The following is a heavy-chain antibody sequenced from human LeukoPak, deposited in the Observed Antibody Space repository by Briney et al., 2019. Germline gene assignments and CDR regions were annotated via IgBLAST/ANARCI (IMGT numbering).Heavy chain of an antibody. CDR3: ARRAYNWNYVVLDP. Sequence: ASVKVSCKASGYTFTSYAMNWVRQAPGQGLEWMGWINTNTGNPTYAQGFTGRFVFSLDTSVSTAYLQISSLKAEDTAVYYCARRAYNWNYVVLDPWGQGTLVTVSS. D-gene: IGHD1-7*01. V-gene: IGHV7-4-1*02. J-gene: IGHJ5*02. CDR2: INTNTGNP. CDR1: GYTFTSYA.